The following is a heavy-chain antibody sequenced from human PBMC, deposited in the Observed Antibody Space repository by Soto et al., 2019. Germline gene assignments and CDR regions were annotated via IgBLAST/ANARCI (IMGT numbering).Heavy chain of an antibody. CDR2: ISYDGSNK. D-gene: IGHD4-17*01. V-gene: IGHV3-30*03. J-gene: IGHJ4*02. Sequence: PGGSLRLSCEASGFTFSSYGMHWVRQAPGKGLEWVAVISYDGSNKDYADSVKGRFTISRDNSKNTLYLQMNSLRAEETAVYYCPTQAYGYFAYCGQGTLVTSPQ. CDR3: PTQAYGYFAY. CDR1: GFTFSSYG.